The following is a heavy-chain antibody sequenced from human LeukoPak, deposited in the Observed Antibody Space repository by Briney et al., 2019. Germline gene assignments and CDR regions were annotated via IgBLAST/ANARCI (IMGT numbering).Heavy chain of an antibody. CDR2: IYYSGST. Sequence: SETLSLTCTVSGGSISSYYWSWIRQPPGKGLKWIGYIYYSGSTNYNPSLKSRVTISVDTSKNQFSLKLSSVTAADTAVYYCARHRIAAAYIDYWGQGTLVTVS. CDR3: ARHRIAAAYIDY. J-gene: IGHJ4*02. V-gene: IGHV4-59*08. D-gene: IGHD6-13*01. CDR1: GGSISSYY.